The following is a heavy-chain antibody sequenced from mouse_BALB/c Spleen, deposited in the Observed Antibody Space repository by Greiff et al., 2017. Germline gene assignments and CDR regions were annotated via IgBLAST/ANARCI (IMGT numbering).Heavy chain of an antibody. CDR1: GYSITSDYA. Sequence: EVKLQESGPGLVKPSQSLSLTCTVTGYSITSDYAWNWIRQFPGNKLEWMGYISYSGSTSYNPSLKSRLSITRDTSKNQFFLQLNSVTTEDTATYYCARGYYGNPYAMDYWGQGTSVTVSS. CDR2: ISYSGST. J-gene: IGHJ4*01. D-gene: IGHD2-1*01. CDR3: ARGYYGNPYAMDY. V-gene: IGHV3-2*02.